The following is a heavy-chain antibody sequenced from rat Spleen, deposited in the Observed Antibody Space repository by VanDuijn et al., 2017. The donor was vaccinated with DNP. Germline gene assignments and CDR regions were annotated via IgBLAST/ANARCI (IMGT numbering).Heavy chain of an antibody. D-gene: IGHD1-11*01. V-gene: IGHV5-7*01. CDR2: ISYDGSNT. CDR1: GFIFSDHN. CDR3: ARLGGD. Sequence: EVQLVESGGGPVQPGRSLKLSCVASGFIFSDHNMAWVRQAPKKGLEWVATISYDGSNTHYRDSVKGRFTISRDNAKSTLYLQMDSLRSEDTATYYCARLGGDWGQGVMVTVSS. J-gene: IGHJ2*01.